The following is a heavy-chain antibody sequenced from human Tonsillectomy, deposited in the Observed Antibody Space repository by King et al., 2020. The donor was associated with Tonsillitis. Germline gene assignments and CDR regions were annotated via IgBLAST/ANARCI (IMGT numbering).Heavy chain of an antibody. CDR2: ITGSGTVI. CDR1: GFTFSDYY. CDR3: ARDPGNYDILTGPYGMDV. V-gene: IGHV3-11*01. D-gene: IGHD3-9*01. J-gene: IGHJ6*02. Sequence: VQLVESGGGLVKPGGSLRLSCAASGFTFSDYYMSWIRQAPGKGLEWVSYITGSGTVIYYADFVKGRFTISRDNAKNSLHLQMNSLRAEDTAVYYCARDPGNYDILTGPYGMDVWGQGTTVTVSS.